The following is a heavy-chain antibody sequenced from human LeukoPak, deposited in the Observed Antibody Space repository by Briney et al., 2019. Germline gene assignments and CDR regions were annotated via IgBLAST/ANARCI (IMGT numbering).Heavy chain of an antibody. Sequence: SETLSLTCTVSGGSISNYYWSWIRQPPGKGLEWIGYIYYSGSTNYNPSLKSRVTISVDTSKNQFSLKLSSVTAADTAVYYCARGGRTSCYDSSGIYFDYWGQGTLVTVSS. V-gene: IGHV4-59*01. J-gene: IGHJ4*02. CDR1: GGSISNYY. D-gene: IGHD3-22*01. CDR2: IYYSGST. CDR3: ARGGRTSCYDSSGIYFDY.